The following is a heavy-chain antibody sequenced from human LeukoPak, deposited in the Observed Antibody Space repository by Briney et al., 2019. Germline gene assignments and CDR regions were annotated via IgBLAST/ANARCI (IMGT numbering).Heavy chain of an antibody. CDR1: GFSLRNDD. Sequence: GGAQLLSCAASGFSLRNDDMNWVRQAPGKGLEWVAVVSHDGSAKFYADSVKGRFTISRDNPNNIPYLQMNSLIPEDTAVYYCTKELRASGSAHMCYCEHWG. CDR3: TKELRASGSAHMCYCEH. V-gene: IGHV3-30*18. J-gene: IGHJ4*01. CDR2: VSHDGSAK. D-gene: IGHD3-10*01.